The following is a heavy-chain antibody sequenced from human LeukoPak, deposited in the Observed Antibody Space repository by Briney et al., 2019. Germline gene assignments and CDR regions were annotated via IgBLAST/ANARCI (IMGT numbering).Heavy chain of an antibody. J-gene: IGHJ4*02. CDR2: ISYDGSYK. CDR1: EFTFSTYG. V-gene: IGHV3-30*03. Sequence: PGRSLRLSCAASEFTFSTYGMHWVRQAPGKGLEWVAVISYDGSYKFYADSVKGRFTISRDNAKNSLYLQMNSLRAEDTAVYYCARDPPFIIGTTFFDYWGQGTLVTVSS. D-gene: IGHD1-20*01. CDR3: ARDPPFIIGTTFFDY.